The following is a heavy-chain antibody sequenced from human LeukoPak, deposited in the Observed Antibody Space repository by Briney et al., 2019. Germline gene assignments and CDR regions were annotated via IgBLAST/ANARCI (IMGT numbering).Heavy chain of an antibody. V-gene: IGHV3-21*06. D-gene: IGHD3-10*01. CDR3: VRERFHGSGAPKFDF. Sequence: PGGSLRLSCAASGFTFSSYWMSWVRQAPGKGLEWVSCISGSGSYIYYADSVKGRFTISRDNAKNSLNLQVNSLRAEDTAVYYCVRERFHGSGAPKFDFWGQGTLVTVSS. CDR1: GFTFSSYW. J-gene: IGHJ4*02. CDR2: ISGSGSYI.